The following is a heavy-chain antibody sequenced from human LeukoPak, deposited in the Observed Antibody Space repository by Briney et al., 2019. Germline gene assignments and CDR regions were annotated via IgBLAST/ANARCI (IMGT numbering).Heavy chain of an antibody. CDR2: MNPNSGNT. Sequence: ASVKVSCKASGYTFTSYDINWLRQATGQGLEWMGWMNPNSGNTGYAQKFQGRVTMTRNTSISTAYMELSSLRSEDTAVYYCARGLVAAAAVDYWGQGTLVTVSS. J-gene: IGHJ4*02. D-gene: IGHD6-13*01. CDR1: GYTFTSYD. CDR3: ARGLVAAAAVDY. V-gene: IGHV1-8*01.